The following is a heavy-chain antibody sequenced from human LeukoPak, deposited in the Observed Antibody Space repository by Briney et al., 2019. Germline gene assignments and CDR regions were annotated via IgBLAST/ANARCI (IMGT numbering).Heavy chain of an antibody. CDR3: ARQYKEDNSYYLRYFDD. CDR1: GGSISSYY. D-gene: IGHD1-26*01. CDR2: IYYSGST. J-gene: IGHJ4*02. V-gene: IGHV4-59*08. Sequence: SETLSLTCTVSGGSISSYYWSWIRQPPGKGLEWIGYIYYSGSTNYNPSLKSRVTISVDTSKNQFSLRLSSATAADTAVYACARQYKEDNSYYLRYFDDWGQGILVTVSS.